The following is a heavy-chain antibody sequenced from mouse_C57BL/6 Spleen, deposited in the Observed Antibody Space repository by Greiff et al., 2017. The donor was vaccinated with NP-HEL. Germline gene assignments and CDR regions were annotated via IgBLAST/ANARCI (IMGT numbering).Heavy chain of an antibody. Sequence: QVQLQQPGAELVRPGTSVKLSCKASGYTFTSYWMHWVKQRPGQGLEWIGVIDPSDSYTNYNQKFKGKATLTVDTSSSTAYMQLSSLTSEDSAVYYCARRATRYFDYWGQGTTLTGSS. CDR1: GYTFTSYW. D-gene: IGHD1-1*01. J-gene: IGHJ2*01. CDR2: IDPSDSYT. CDR3: ARRATRYFDY. V-gene: IGHV1-59*01.